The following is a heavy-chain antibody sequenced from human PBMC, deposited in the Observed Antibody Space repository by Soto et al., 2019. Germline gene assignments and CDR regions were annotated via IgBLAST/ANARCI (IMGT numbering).Heavy chain of an antibody. V-gene: IGHV1-18*01. CDR2: ISPNSGNI. D-gene: IGHD7-27*01. J-gene: IGHJ5*02. CDR3: ACNWGNSLQNWLDP. Sequence: ASVKVSCKTSGYTFTRNGISWVRQAPGQGLEWMGWISPNSGNIKYAQKLQGRVIMTTDTSTSTVYMELGSLRSDDTAVYYCACNWGNSLQNWLDPWGQGTLVTVSS. CDR1: GYTFTRNG.